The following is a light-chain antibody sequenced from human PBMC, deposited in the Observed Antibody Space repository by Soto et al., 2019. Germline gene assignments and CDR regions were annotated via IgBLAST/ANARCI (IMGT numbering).Light chain of an antibody. CDR2: GAS. Sequence: IVLTQSPGTLSLSPGERATLSCRASQSVTSNYLAWYQQKPGQAPRLLIYGASIRASDIPDRFSGSVSETDLTLTISRREPEDFAIYYCQQYGTSPRITFGQGTRLDIK. J-gene: IGKJ5*01. CDR3: QQYGTSPRIT. CDR1: QSVTSNY. V-gene: IGKV3-20*01.